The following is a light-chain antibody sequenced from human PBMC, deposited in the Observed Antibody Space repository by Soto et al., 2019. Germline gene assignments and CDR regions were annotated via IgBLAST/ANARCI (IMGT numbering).Light chain of an antibody. Sequence: QSVLTQPASVSGSPAQSITISCTGTSSDVGVYNHVSWYQQHPGKAPKLLIYDVSNRPSGISNRFSGSKSGNTASLTISGLQAEDEADYYCSAYISSSTVVFGGGTKLTVL. J-gene: IGLJ2*01. CDR1: SSDVGVYNH. CDR3: SAYISSSTVV. CDR2: DVS. V-gene: IGLV2-14*03.